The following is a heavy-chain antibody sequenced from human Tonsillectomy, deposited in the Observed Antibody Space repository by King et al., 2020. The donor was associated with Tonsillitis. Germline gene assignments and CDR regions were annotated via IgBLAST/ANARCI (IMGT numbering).Heavy chain of an antibody. CDR1: GFSLSTTGMR. Sequence: VTLKESGPALVKPTQTLTLTCTFSGFSLSTTGMRVSWIRQPPGKALEWLARIDWDDEKFYSTSLKTRLTISWDTSKNQGGLTMTNMDPVDTATYYCARATDLAWFDPWGQGTLVTVSS. CDR3: ARATDLAWFDP. J-gene: IGHJ5*02. V-gene: IGHV2-70*04. CDR2: IDWDDEK. D-gene: IGHD3-3*02.